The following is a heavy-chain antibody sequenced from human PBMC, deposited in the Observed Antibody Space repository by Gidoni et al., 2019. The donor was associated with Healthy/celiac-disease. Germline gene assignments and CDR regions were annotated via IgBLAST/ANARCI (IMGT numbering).Heavy chain of an antibody. V-gene: IGHV3-23*01. CDR1: GFTFSSYA. CDR2: NSGSGGST. CDR3: AHIPPLQWELLVG. D-gene: IGHD1-26*01. Sequence: EVQLLESGGGLVQPGGSLRLSCAASGFTFSSYAMSWVRQAPGKGLEWVSANSGSGGSTYYADSVEGRFTISRDNSKSTLYLQMNSLRAEDTAVYYCAHIPPLQWELLVGWGQGTLVTVSS. J-gene: IGHJ4*02.